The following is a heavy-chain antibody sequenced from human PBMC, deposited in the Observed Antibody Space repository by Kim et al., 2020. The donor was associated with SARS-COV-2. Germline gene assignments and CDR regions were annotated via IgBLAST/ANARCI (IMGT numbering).Heavy chain of an antibody. CDR2: VGDSGGNT. J-gene: IGHJ4*02. D-gene: IGHD6-13*01. Sequence: GGSLRLSCAASGFTFSTYAMSWVRQAPGKGLEWVSTVGDSGGNTYHADSAKGRFTIFRDNSKNSVALQMNSLRAEDTAVYSCANGRSAYISAAFNYWGQG. CDR3: ANGRSAYISAAFNY. V-gene: IGHV3-23*01. CDR1: GFTFSTYA.